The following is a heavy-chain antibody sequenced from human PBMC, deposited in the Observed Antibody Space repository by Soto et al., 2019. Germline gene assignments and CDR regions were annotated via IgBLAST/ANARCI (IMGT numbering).Heavy chain of an antibody. CDR3: AKEKHSSSASPDRVRRHNSYGMDV. J-gene: IGHJ6*02. CDR2: ISYDGSNK. Sequence: QVQLVESGGGVVQPGRSLRLSCAASGFTFSSYGMHWVRQAPGKGLEWVAVISYDGSNKYYADSVKGRFTISRDNSKNTLYLQMNSLRAEDTAVYYCAKEKHSSSASPDRVRRHNSYGMDVWGQGTTVTVSS. CDR1: GFTFSSYG. V-gene: IGHV3-30*18. D-gene: IGHD6-13*01.